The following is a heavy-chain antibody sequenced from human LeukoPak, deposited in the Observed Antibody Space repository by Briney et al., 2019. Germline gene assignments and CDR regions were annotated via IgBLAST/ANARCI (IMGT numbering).Heavy chain of an antibody. CDR2: IDPSDSYT. CDR1: GYSFTSYW. J-gene: IGHJ6*02. D-gene: IGHD6-13*01. V-gene: IGHV5-10-1*01. Sequence: GESLKISCKGSGYSFTSYWISWVRQMPGKGLEWMGRIDPSDSYTNYSPSFQGHVTISADKSISTACLQWSSLKASDTAMYYCARHDLAAAEDYYYGMDVWGQGTTVTVSS. CDR3: ARHDLAAAEDYYYGMDV.